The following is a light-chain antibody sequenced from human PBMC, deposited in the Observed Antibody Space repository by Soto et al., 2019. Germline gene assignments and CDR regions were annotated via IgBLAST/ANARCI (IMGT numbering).Light chain of an antibody. CDR2: GNS. Sequence: QPVLTQPPSVSGAPRQRVTISCTGSSSNIGAGYDVHWYQQLPGTAPKLLIYGNSNRPSGVPDRFSGSKSGTSASLAITGLQAEDEADYYCQSYDSSLSRYVFGTGTKVTVL. V-gene: IGLV1-40*01. CDR1: SSNIGAGYD. CDR3: QSYDSSLSRYV. J-gene: IGLJ1*01.